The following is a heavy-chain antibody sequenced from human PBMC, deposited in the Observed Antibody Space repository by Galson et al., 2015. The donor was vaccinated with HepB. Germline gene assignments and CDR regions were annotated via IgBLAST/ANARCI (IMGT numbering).Heavy chain of an antibody. J-gene: IGHJ5*01. CDR1: GFTFSNAW. Sequence: SLRLSCAASGFTFSNAWMNWVRQAPGKGLEWVGRIKSKTDGGTKDYAAPVKVSFTISRDDSKITLYLHMISLKTEDTAVYYCTTVVVVPAALIRFDSWGQGTLVTVSS. V-gene: IGHV3-15*01. CDR2: IKSKTDGGTK. D-gene: IGHD2-2*01. CDR3: TTVVVVPAALIRFDS.